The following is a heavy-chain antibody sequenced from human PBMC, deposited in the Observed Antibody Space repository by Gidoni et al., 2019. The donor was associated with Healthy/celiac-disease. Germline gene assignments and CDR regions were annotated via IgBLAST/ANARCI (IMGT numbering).Heavy chain of an antibody. CDR2: IYWNDDK. V-gene: IGHV2-5*01. Sequence: QITLKESGPTLVKPTQTLTLTFTFSGFSLSTSGVGVGCIRQPTGKDLEWLALIYWNDDKRYSPSLKSRLTITKDTAKNQLVLTMTNMDPVDTATYYCAHSFAAGYFDIWGQGTMVTVSS. J-gene: IGHJ3*02. CDR1: GFSLSTSGVG. CDR3: AHSFAAGYFDI. D-gene: IGHD6-13*01.